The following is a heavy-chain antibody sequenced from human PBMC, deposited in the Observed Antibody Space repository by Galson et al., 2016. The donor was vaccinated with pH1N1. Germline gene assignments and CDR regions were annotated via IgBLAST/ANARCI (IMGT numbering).Heavy chain of an antibody. CDR1: GYTFTSYY. CDR3: AREDCYDTDLSDWYFDL. D-gene: IGHD3-22*01. J-gene: IGHJ2*01. CDR2: INPSGGST. V-gene: IGHV1-46*01. Sequence: SVKVSCKASGYTFTSYYMHWVRQAPGQGLEWMGIINPSGGSTSYAQKFQGRVIMTRDTSTTTAYMELSSLRSEDTAVYYCAREDCYDTDLSDWYFDLWGRGTLLTVSS.